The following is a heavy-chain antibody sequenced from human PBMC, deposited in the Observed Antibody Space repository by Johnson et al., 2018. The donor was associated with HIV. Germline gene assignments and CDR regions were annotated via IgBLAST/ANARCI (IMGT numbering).Heavy chain of an antibody. D-gene: IGHD6-19*01. V-gene: IGHV3-30*04. J-gene: IGHJ3*02. CDR2: ISYDGSNK. CDR1: GFTFSSYA. Sequence: QVQLVESGGGVVQPGRSLRLSCAASGFTFSSYAIHWVRQAPGKGLEWVAAISYDGSNKYYADSVKGRFTISKDNSKNTLYLQMNSLRPEDTAVYYCVQGVPNPAGAFDIWGRGTMVTVSS. CDR3: VQGVPNPAGAFDI.